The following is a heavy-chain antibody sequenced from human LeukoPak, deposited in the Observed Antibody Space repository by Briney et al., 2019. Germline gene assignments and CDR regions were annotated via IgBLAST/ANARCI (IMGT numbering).Heavy chain of an antibody. CDR2: IYYSGST. CDR1: GGSISSYY. CDR3: ARHPLTKRADDY. V-gene: IGHV4-59*08. J-gene: IGHJ4*02. D-gene: IGHD3-9*01. Sequence: IPSETLSLTCTVSGGSISSYYWSWIRQPPGKGLEWIGYIYYSGSTNYNPSLKSRVTISVDTSKNQFSLKLSSVTAADTAVYYCARHPLTKRADDYWGQGTVVTVSS.